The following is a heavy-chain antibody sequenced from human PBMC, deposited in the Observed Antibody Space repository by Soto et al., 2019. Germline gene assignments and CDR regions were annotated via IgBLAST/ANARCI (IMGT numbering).Heavy chain of an antibody. D-gene: IGHD2-2*01. Sequence: SETLSLTCTVSGGSISSYYWSWIRQPPGKGLEWIGYIYYSGSTNYNPSLKSRVTISVDTSKNQFSLKLSSVTAADTAVYYCASYCSSTSCYAGGWFDPWGQGTLVTVSS. CDR2: IYYSGST. CDR3: ASYCSSTSCYAGGWFDP. CDR1: GGSISSYY. J-gene: IGHJ5*02. V-gene: IGHV4-59*01.